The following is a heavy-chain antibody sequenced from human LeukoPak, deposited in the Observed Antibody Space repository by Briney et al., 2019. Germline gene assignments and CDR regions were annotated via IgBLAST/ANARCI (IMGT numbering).Heavy chain of an antibody. V-gene: IGHV4-34*01. D-gene: IGHD6-6*01. CDR2: INHSGST. Sequence: SETLSLTCAVYGGSFSGYYWSWIRQPPGKGLEWIGEINHSGSTNYNPSLKSRVTISVDTSKNQFSLKLSSVTAADTAVYYCAREVIAAENRYYYYYGMDVWGQGTTVTVSS. CDR1: GGSFSGYY. CDR3: AREVIAAENRYYYYYGMDV. J-gene: IGHJ6*02.